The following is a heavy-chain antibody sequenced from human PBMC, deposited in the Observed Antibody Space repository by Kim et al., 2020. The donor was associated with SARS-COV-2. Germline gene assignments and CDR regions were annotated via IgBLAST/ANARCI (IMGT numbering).Heavy chain of an antibody. CDR3: ARGTWGSNGMDV. Sequence: KYSQKCQGRVTITRDTSASTAYMELSSMRSEDTAVYYCARGTWGSNGMDVWGQGTTVTVSS. V-gene: IGHV1-3*01. J-gene: IGHJ6*02. D-gene: IGHD7-27*01.